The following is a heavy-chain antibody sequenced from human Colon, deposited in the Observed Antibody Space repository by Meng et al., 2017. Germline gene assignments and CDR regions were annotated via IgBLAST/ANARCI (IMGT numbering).Heavy chain of an antibody. CDR2: VYPDDSKT. D-gene: IGHD5-24*01. J-gene: IGHJ4*02. V-gene: IGHV5-51*01. Sequence: GESLKISCKGSGYSFFGYWIGWVRQMPGKGLEWMGMVYPDDSKTRYSPTFQGQVTMSVDKSISTAYLQWDSLEASDTAMYFCARLSCSIELSKTCLDYWGQGTLVTVSS. CDR3: ARLSCSIELSKTCLDY. CDR1: GYSFFGYW.